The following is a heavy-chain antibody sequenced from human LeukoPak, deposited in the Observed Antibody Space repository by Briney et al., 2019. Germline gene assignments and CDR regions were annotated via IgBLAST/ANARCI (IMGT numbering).Heavy chain of an antibody. CDR2: IWFDGSNK. D-gene: IGHD3-22*01. V-gene: IGHV3-33*01. Sequence: GGSLRLSCAASGLTFSTYGLHWVREAPGKGLEWVALIWFDGSNKYYADSVKGRFTISRDNSKNTLYLQMSRLRAEDTAVYYSARDEWHYDAGGFYYGAFDIWGQGTMVTVSS. CDR3: ARDEWHYDAGGFYYGAFDI. CDR1: GLTFSTYG. J-gene: IGHJ3*02.